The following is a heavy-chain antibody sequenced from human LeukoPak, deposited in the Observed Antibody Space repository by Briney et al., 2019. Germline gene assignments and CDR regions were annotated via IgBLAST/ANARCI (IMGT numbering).Heavy chain of an antibody. CDR2: IYPGDSDN. J-gene: IGHJ4*02. CDR3: ARLSLGATSPDY. D-gene: IGHD1-26*01. CDR1: GYSITSYW. Sequence: GESLKISCKGSGYSITSYWIGWVRQMPGKGLEWMGVIYPGDSDNRYSPSFQGQVTISANKSISTAYLQWSSLKASDTAMYYCARLSLGATSPDYWGQGTLVTVSS. V-gene: IGHV5-51*01.